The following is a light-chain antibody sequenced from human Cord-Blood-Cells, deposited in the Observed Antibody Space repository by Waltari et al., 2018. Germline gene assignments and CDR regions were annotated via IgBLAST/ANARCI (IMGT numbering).Light chain of an antibody. J-gene: IGLJ2*01. Sequence: SYVLTQPPSVSVAPGKTARITCGGNNIGSKSVHWYQQKQGQAPVLVVYDDSDRPSGIRGRFSGSNSGNTATLTISRVEAGDEADYYCQVWDSSSDHPVVFGGGTKLTVL. CDR1: NIGSKS. V-gene: IGLV3-21*03. CDR3: QVWDSSSDHPVV. CDR2: DDS.